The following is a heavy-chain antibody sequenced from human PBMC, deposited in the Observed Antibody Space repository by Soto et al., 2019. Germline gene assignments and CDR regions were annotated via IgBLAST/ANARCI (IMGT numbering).Heavy chain of an antibody. CDR2: ISGTGDGT. CDR3: AGPGYSSQDF. V-gene: IGHV3-23*01. J-gene: IGHJ4*02. Sequence: GGSLRLSCAASGLTFRSYALSWVRQAPGKGLEWVSAISGTGDGTDYADSVKGRFTVSRDNFKNTLYLQMNSLRAEDTAVYYCAGPGYSSQDFWGQGTLVTVSS. CDR1: GLTFRSYA. D-gene: IGHD5-18*01.